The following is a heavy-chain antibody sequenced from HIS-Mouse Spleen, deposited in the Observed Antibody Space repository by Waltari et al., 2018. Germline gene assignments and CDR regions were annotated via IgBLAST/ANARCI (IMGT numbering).Heavy chain of an antibody. CDR3: ARESPAAAGLGRYFDY. J-gene: IGHJ4*02. CDR1: GGSISSSSFY. V-gene: IGHV4-39*07. CDR2: IYYSGST. D-gene: IGHD6-13*01. Sequence: QLQLQESGPGLVKPSETLSLTCTVSGGSISSSSFYWGWIRHPPGKGLEWIGSIYYSGSTYYNPSLKSRVTISVDTSKNQFSLKLSSVTAADTAVYYCARESPAAAGLGRYFDYWGQGTLVTVSS.